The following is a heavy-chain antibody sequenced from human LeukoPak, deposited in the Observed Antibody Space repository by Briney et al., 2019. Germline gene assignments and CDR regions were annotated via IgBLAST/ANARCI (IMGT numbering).Heavy chain of an antibody. D-gene: IGHD6-13*01. Sequence: ASVKVSCKASGYTFTGYYMHWVRQAPGQGLEWMGWINPNSGGTNYAQKFQGRVTMTRDTSISTAYMELSRLRSDDTAVYYCARGRAVAAAWLDPWGQGTLVTVSS. CDR2: INPNSGGT. J-gene: IGHJ5*02. CDR1: GYTFTGYY. CDR3: ARGRAVAAAWLDP. V-gene: IGHV1-2*02.